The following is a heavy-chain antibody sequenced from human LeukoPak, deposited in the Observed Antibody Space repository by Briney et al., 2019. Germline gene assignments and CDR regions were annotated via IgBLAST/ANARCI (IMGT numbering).Heavy chain of an antibody. CDR2: IRSKAYGGTT. CDR3: TRGSSGWYGDHYYYYYMDV. V-gene: IGHV3-49*04. D-gene: IGHD6-19*01. J-gene: IGHJ6*03. Sequence: PGRSLRLSCTGSGFTFGHYALAWVRQAPGKGLEWVGFIRSKAYGGTTEYAASVKGRFTISRDDSKCIAYLQMNSLKTEDTAVYYCTRGSSGWYGDHYYYYYMDVWGKGTTVTVSS. CDR1: GFTFGHYA.